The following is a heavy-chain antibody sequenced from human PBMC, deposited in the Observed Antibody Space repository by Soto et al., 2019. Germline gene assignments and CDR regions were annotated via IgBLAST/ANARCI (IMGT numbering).Heavy chain of an antibody. V-gene: IGHV1-69*06. CDR1: GGTFSTYS. CDR2: IIPIFGTA. J-gene: IGHJ4*02. CDR3: ASSSGNNYGVGTNYYFDY. D-gene: IGHD1-26*01. Sequence: QVQLVQSGAEVKKPGSSVKVSCKTSGGTFSTYSIVWVRQAPGEGLEWMGGIIPIFGTANYAQKFQERVTTTADKSTNTAFMELGSLKSEDTAMYYCASSSGNNYGVGTNYYFDYWGQGTLVTVSS.